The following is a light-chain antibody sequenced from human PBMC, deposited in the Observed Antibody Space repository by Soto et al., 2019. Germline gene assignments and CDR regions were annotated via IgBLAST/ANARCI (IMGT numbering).Light chain of an antibody. J-gene: IGKJ2*01. Sequence: DIQMTQSPSTLSAFVGDRVTITCRASQSISSWLAWYQQKPGKAPKLLIYKASSLESGVPSRFSGSGSGTEFTLTISSLQPDDFAIYYCRQYNSFPYTFGQGTKLEIK. CDR3: RQYNSFPYT. CDR2: KAS. CDR1: QSISSW. V-gene: IGKV1-5*03.